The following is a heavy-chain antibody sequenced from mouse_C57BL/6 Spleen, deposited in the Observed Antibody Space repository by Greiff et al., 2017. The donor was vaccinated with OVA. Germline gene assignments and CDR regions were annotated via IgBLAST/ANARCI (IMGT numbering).Heavy chain of an antibody. CDR1: GYAFSSSW. CDR3: ARPGYGYDWFAY. CDR2: IYPGDGDT. J-gene: IGHJ3*01. Sequence: QVQLKQSGPELVKPGASVKISCKASGYAFSSSWMNWVKQRPGKGLEWIGRIYPGDGDTNYNGKFKGKATLTADKSSSTAYMQLSSLTSEDSAVYFCARPGYGYDWFAYWGKGTLVTVSA. D-gene: IGHD2-2*01. V-gene: IGHV1-82*01.